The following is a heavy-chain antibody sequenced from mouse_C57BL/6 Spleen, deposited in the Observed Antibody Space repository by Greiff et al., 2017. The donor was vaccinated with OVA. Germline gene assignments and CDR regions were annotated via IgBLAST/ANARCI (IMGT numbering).Heavy chain of an antibody. V-gene: IGHV1-59*01. J-gene: IGHJ1*03. CDR1: GYTFTSYW. CDR2: IDPSDSYT. CDR3: ARPRDWYFDV. Sequence: QVQLKQPGAELVRPGTSVKLSCKASGYTFTSYWMHWVKQRPGQGLEWIGVIDPSDSYTNYNQKFKGKATLTVDTSSSTAYMQLSSLTSEDSAVYYCARPRDWYFDVWGTGTTVTVSS.